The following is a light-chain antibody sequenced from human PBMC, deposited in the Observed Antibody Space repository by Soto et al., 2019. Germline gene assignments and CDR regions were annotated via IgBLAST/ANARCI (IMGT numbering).Light chain of an antibody. J-gene: IGKJ5*01. CDR1: QAISSY. V-gene: IGKV1-9*01. CDR2: AAS. CDR3: QQLNSFPIT. Sequence: DIQLTQTPSFLSASAGDRVSITCRASQAISSYLAWYQQKPGRAPKLLIYAASTLQSGVPSRFSGSGSGTEFTLTITSLQPEDFATYYCQQLNSFPITFGQGTRLAIK.